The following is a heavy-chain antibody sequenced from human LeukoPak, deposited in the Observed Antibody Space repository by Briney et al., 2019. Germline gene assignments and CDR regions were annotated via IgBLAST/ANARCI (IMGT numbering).Heavy chain of an antibody. CDR1: GGSISSYY. J-gene: IGHJ6*02. Sequence: SETLSLTCTVSGGSISSYYWSWIRQPPGKGLEWIGYIYYSGSTNYNPSLKSRVTISVDTSKNQFSLKLSSVTAADTAVYYCARAKTLPTYYYYGMDVWGQGTTVTVSS. V-gene: IGHV4-59*01. CDR3: ARAKTLPTYYYYGMDV. CDR2: IYYSGST.